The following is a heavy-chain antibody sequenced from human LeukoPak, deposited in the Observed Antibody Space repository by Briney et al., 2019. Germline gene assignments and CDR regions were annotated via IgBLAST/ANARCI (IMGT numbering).Heavy chain of an antibody. CDR2: IYPGDSDT. Sequence: GESLKISCKGSGYSFTSYWIGWVRQMPGKGLEWMGIIYPGDSDTRYSPSFQGQVTISADKSISTAYLQWSSLKASDTAMYYCARHQGDCSSTSRHGGDYYYYYYMDVWGKGTTVTVSS. J-gene: IGHJ6*03. CDR1: GYSFTSYW. D-gene: IGHD2-2*01. V-gene: IGHV5-51*01. CDR3: ARHQGDCSSTSRHGGDYYYYYYMDV.